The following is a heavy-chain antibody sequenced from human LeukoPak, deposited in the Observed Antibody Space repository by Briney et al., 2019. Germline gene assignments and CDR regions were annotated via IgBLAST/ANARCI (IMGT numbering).Heavy chain of an antibody. CDR1: GFTFSNSA. Sequence: GGSLRLSCEASGFTFSNSAMSWVRQAPGKGLEWVSGISASGHYTYNADSAKGRFTISRDNSKNTLYLQMNSLRAEDTALYYCAKDGSWGDYYFYFYIDVWGKGTPVTVSS. CDR2: ISASGHYT. CDR3: AKDGSWGDYYFYFYIDV. V-gene: IGHV3-23*01. D-gene: IGHD1-26*01. J-gene: IGHJ6*03.